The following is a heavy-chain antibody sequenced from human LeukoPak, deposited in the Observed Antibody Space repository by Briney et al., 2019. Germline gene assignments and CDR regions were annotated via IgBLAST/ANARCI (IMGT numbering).Heavy chain of an antibody. V-gene: IGHV3-23*01. CDR3: ARDYYDSSGYRDGAFDI. D-gene: IGHD3-22*01. J-gene: IGHJ3*02. CDR1: GFTFSSYA. CDR2: ISGSGGST. Sequence: PGGSLRLSCAASGFTFSSYAMSWVRQAPGKGLEWVSAISGSGGSTYYADSVKGRFTISRDNSKNTLYLQMNSLRAEDTAVYYCARDYYDSSGYRDGAFDIWGQGTMVTVSS.